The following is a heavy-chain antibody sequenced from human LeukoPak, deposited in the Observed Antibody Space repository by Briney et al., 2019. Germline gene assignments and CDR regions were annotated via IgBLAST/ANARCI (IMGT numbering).Heavy chain of an antibody. CDR1: GFTFDDYA. J-gene: IGHJ4*02. CDR3: ARVKGSGYRNSIDY. CDR2: INWNGGST. Sequence: PGGSLRLSCAASGFTFDDYAMNWVRQAPAKGLEWVSGINWNGGSTYYRDSVKGRFTISRDNAKNSLYLQMNSLRAEDTALYYCARVKGSGYRNSIDYWGQGTLVTVSS. V-gene: IGHV3-20*04. D-gene: IGHD3-3*01.